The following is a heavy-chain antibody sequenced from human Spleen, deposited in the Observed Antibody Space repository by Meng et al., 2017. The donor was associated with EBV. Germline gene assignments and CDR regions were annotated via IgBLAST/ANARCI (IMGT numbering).Heavy chain of an antibody. CDR2: INPSGTT. CDR3: ARGSCTSTSCTED. J-gene: IGHJ4*02. Sequence: LRQWGAGLLKPSEALSRTCAVYGGSFSGDHGTWIRPPPGKGLEWIGEINPSGTTIYNPSLKSRVTMSVDTSKNQLSLKLTSVIATDTAVYFCARGSCTSTSCTEDWGQGTLVTVSS. V-gene: IGHV4-34*01. CDR1: GGSFSGDH. D-gene: IGHD2-2*01.